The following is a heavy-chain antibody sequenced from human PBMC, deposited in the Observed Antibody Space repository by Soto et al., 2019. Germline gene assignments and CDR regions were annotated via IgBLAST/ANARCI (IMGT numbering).Heavy chain of an antibody. Sequence: SETLSLTCTVSGGSVTSDEDYWTWIRQSPGKGLEWIGYISNSGSTGYSPSLKTRLSMSVDRSKNQFTLRLTSVTAADTAVYFCATESGSTYGYFDHWGQGTQVTVSS. CDR1: GGSVTSDEDY. J-gene: IGHJ4*02. CDR3: ATESGSTYGYFDH. V-gene: IGHV4-30-4*01. CDR2: ISNSGST. D-gene: IGHD5-18*01.